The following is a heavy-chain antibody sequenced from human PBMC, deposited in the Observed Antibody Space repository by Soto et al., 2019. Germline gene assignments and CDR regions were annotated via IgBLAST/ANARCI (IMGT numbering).Heavy chain of an antibody. CDR3: ARESEDLTSNFDY. Sequence: SETLSLTCAVYGGSFSGYYWSWIRQPPGKGLEWIGEINHSGSTNYNPSLKSRVTISRDNAKNSLYLEMNSLRAEDTAVYYCARESEDLTSNFDYWGQGTLVTVSS. CDR2: INHSGST. CDR1: GGSFSGYY. V-gene: IGHV4-34*01. J-gene: IGHJ4*02.